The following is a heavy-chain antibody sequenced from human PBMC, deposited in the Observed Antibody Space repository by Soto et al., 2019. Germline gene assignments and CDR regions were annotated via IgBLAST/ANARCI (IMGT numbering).Heavy chain of an antibody. J-gene: IGHJ4*02. CDR3: AKTKAGTTTDDYYFDY. CDR2: ISGSGGST. CDR1: GFTFSSYA. D-gene: IGHD6-13*01. V-gene: IGHV3-23*01. Sequence: GGSLRLSCAASGFTFSSYAMSWVRQAPEKGLEWVSAISGSGGSTYYADSVKGRFTISRDNSKNTLYLQMNSLRAEDTAVYYCAKTKAGTTTDDYYFDYWGQGTLVTVSS.